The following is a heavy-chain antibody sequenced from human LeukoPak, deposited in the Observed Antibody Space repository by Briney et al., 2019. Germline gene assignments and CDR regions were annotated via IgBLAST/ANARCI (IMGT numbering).Heavy chain of an antibody. V-gene: IGHV1-69*05. CDR1: GGTFSSYA. D-gene: IGHD2-8*01. CDR2: IIPIFGTA. Sequence: SVKVSCKASGGTFSSYAISWVRQAPGQGLEWMGGIIPIFGTANYAQKFQGRVTITTDESTSTAYMELSSLRSDDTAVYYCARAAPRDCTNGICWVDYWGQGTLVTVSS. CDR3: ARAAPRDCTNGICWVDY. J-gene: IGHJ4*02.